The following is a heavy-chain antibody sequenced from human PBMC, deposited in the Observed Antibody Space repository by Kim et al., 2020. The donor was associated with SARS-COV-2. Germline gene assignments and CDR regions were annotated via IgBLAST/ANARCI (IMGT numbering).Heavy chain of an antibody. D-gene: IGHD6-13*01. Sequence: KGRFAISRDNAKNSLYLQMNSLRAEDTAVYYCARADGGTLVLYYYYGMDVWGQGTTVTVSS. V-gene: IGHV3-11*06. J-gene: IGHJ6*02. CDR3: ARADGGTLVLYYYYGMDV.